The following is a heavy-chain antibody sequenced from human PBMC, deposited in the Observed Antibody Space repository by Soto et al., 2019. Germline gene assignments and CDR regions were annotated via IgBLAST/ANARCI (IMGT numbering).Heavy chain of an antibody. Sequence: ASVKVSCKASGYTFSDYYMHWVRQAPGQGLECMGWISPNNGATNYAQKFQDRVTMTRDASITTAYMELSRLRSDDTAVYYCARGGEFCSTGSCNSSLGDAFDVWGQGTTVTVSS. V-gene: IGHV1-2*02. CDR1: GYTFSDYY. CDR2: ISPNNGAT. J-gene: IGHJ3*01. D-gene: IGHD2-15*01. CDR3: ARGGEFCSTGSCNSSLGDAFDV.